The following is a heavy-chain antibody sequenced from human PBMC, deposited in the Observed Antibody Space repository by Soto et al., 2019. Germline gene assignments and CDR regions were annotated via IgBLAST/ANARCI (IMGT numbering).Heavy chain of an antibody. CDR3: AREQQLAEGYYYYYMDV. J-gene: IGHJ6*03. CDR2: INHSGST. V-gene: IGHV4-34*01. CDR1: GGSFSGYY. Sequence: SETLSLTCAVYGGSFSGYYWSWIRQPPGKGLEWIGEINHSGSTNYNPSLKSRVTISVDTSKNQFSLKLSSVTAADTAVYYCAREQQLAEGYYYYYMDVWGKGTTVTVSS. D-gene: IGHD6-13*01.